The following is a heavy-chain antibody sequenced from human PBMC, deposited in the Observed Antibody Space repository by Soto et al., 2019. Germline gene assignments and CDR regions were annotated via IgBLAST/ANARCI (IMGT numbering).Heavy chain of an antibody. CDR1: GGSISSGGYY. V-gene: IGHV4-31*03. CDR3: ARDHYDILTGYYMVVAP. J-gene: IGHJ5*02. D-gene: IGHD3-9*01. Sequence: SETLSLTCTVSGGSISSGGYYWSWIRQHPGKGLEWIGYIYYSGSTYYNPSLKSRVTISVDTSKNQFSLKLSSVTAADTAVYYCARDHYDILTGYYMVVAPWGQGTLVTVSS. CDR2: IYYSGST.